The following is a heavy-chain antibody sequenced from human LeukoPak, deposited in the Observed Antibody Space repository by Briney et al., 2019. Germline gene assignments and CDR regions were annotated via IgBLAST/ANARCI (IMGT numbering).Heavy chain of an antibody. Sequence: GGSLRLSCAASGFTFSSYAMSWVRHAPGQGLEWVSAISGSGGSTYYADSVKGRFTISRDNSKNTLYLQMNSLRAEDTAVYYCAKASGYDFWSGYYVDYWGQGTLVTVSS. CDR3: AKASGYDFWSGYYVDY. CDR2: ISGSGGST. J-gene: IGHJ4*02. D-gene: IGHD3-3*01. CDR1: GFTFSSYA. V-gene: IGHV3-23*01.